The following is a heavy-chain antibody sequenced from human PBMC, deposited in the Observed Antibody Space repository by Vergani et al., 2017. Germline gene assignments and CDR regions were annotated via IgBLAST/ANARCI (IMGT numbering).Heavy chain of an antibody. CDR2: IKQDGSEK. J-gene: IGHJ6*02. D-gene: IGHD3-22*01. Sequence: EVQLVESGGGLVQPGGSLRLSCAASGFTLSSYWMSWVRQAPGKGLEWVANIKQDGSEKYYVDSVKGRFTISRDNAKNSLYLQMNSLRAEDTAVYYCARDYYDSSGYSDWYYYYGMDVWGQGTTVTVSS. CDR3: ARDYYDSSGYSDWYYYYGMDV. CDR1: GFTLSSYW. V-gene: IGHV3-7*03.